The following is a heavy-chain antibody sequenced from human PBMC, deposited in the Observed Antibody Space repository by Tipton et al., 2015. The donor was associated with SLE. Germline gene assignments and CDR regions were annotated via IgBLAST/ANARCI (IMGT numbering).Heavy chain of an antibody. CDR3: ARELLPYYGMDV. Sequence: SLRLSCAASGFTFSSYAIHWVRQAPGKGLEWVAVISYDGSNKYYADSVKGRFTISRDNSKNTLYLQMNSLRAEDTAVYYCARELLPYYGMDVWGQGTTVTVSS. V-gene: IGHV3-30*04. CDR2: ISYDGSNK. CDR1: GFTFSSYA. J-gene: IGHJ6*02. D-gene: IGHD2-15*01.